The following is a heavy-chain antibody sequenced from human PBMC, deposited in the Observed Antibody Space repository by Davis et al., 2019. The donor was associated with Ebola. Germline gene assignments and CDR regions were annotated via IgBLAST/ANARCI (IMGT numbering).Heavy chain of an antibody. J-gene: IGHJ3*01. CDR2: IKQDASEK. CDR3: TRGVDTTLASWSDALDL. Sequence: GESLKISCAASGFTFSSYWMSWVRQAPGKGLEWVANIKQDASEKYYVDSVKGRFTISRDNDKNTLYLQMDSLTDDDTALYYCTRGVDTTLASWSDALDLWGQGTMVTVSS. V-gene: IGHV3-7*01. D-gene: IGHD2-15*01. CDR1: GFTFSSYW.